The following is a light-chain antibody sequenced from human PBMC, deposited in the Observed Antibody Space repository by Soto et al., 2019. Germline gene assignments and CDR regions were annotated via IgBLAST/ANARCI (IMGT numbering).Light chain of an antibody. CDR2: DAS. J-gene: IGKJ2*01. CDR1: QSVSTY. Sequence: EVVLPQSPATLSLSPGERATLSCRASQSVSTYLGWYQQRPGQAPRLLIYDASNRATGITARFSGSGSVTDFTLTITSLEPEDFAVDYCEQRSNWPPYTFGQGTKLEIK. CDR3: EQRSNWPPYT. V-gene: IGKV3-11*01.